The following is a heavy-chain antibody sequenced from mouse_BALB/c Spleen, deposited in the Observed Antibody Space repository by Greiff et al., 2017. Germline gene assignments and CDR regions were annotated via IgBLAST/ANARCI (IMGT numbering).Heavy chain of an antibody. D-gene: IGHD1-1*01. CDR2: INPYNDGT. CDR3: ARGERGSSYYYAMDY. CDR1: GYTFTSYV. J-gene: IGHJ4*01. V-gene: IGHV1-14*01. Sequence: EVQLQQSGPELVKPGASVKMSCKASGYTFTSYVMHWVKQKPGQGLEWIGYINPYNDGTKYNEKFKGKATLTSDKSSSTAYMELSSLTSEDSAVYYCARGERGSSYYYAMDYWGQGTSVTVSS.